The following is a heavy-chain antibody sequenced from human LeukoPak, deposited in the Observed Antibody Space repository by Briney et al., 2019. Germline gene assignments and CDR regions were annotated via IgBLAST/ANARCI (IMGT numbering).Heavy chain of an antibody. CDR3: ARVVGGSWQNNWFDP. V-gene: IGHV3-66*01. D-gene: IGHD2-15*01. Sequence: GGSLRLSCAASGFTFSSYWMSWVRQAPGKGLEWVSVIYSGGSTYYADSVKGRFTISRDNSKNTLYLQMNSLRAEDTAVYYCARVVGGSWQNNWFDPWGQGTLVTVSS. CDR1: GFTFSSYW. J-gene: IGHJ5*02. CDR2: IYSGGST.